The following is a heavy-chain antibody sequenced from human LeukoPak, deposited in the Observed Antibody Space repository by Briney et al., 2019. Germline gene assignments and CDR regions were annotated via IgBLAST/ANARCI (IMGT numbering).Heavy chain of an antibody. CDR2: INHSGST. J-gene: IGHJ4*02. CDR1: GGSFSGYY. D-gene: IGHD3-10*01. CDR3: ARRYYGSGSYNY. Sequence: SETLSLTCAVYGGSFSGYYWSWIRQPPGKGLEWIGEINHSGSTNYNPSLKSRVTISVDTSKNQFSLKLSSVTAADTAVHYCARRYYGSGSYNYWGQGTLVTVSP. V-gene: IGHV4-34*01.